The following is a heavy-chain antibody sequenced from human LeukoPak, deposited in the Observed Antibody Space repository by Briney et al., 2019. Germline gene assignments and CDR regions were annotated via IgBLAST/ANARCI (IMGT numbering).Heavy chain of an antibody. CDR1: GGSFSGYY. V-gene: IGHV4-34*01. CDR3: ARQGVYFDY. J-gene: IGHJ4*02. D-gene: IGHD3-10*01. CDR2: INHSGST. Sequence: TSETLSLTCAVYGGSFSGYYWSWIRQPPGKGLEWIGEINHSGSTNYNPSLKSRVTISVDTSKNQFSLKLSSVTAADTAVYYCARQGVYFDYWGQGTLVTVSS.